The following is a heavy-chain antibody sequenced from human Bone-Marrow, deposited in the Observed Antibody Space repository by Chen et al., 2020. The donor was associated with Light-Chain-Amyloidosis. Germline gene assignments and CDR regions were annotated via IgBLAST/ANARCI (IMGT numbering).Heavy chain of an antibody. D-gene: IGHD6-19*01. Sequence: QLQLQESGPGLVKPSETLSLTCTVSDGSINSGDYYWGWLRQSPGKGLEWIGSIYYSGAAFYNPSLRSRVTISLDTSKNLLSLRLTSVTAAVTAVYYCSIRIAVPGANEETWGQGTLVTVSS. CDR2: IYYSGAA. V-gene: IGHV4-39*02. CDR1: DGSINSGDYY. J-gene: IGHJ5*02. CDR3: SIRIAVPGANEET.